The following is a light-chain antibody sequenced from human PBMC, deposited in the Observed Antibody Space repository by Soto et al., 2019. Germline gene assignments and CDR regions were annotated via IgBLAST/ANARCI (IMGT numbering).Light chain of an antibody. V-gene: IGLV2-14*03. CDR2: DVT. CDR3: TSYTINSTLV. CDR1: SSDVGAFNY. J-gene: IGLJ2*01. Sequence: QSALTQPASVSGSPGQSITISCTGTSSDVGAFNYVSWYQQHPGKAPKLMVYDVTNRPSGVSNRFSGSKSGNTASLTISGLQAEDDGDYYCTSYTINSTLVFGGGTKLTVL.